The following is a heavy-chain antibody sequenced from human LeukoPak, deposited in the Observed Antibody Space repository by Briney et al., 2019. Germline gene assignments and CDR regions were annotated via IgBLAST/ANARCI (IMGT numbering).Heavy chain of an antibody. CDR3: ARARGVSGP. Sequence: SETLSLTCTVSGGSISSSSYYWGWIRQPPGKGLEWIGEINHSGSTNYNPSLKSRVTISVDTSKNQFSLKLSSVTAADTAVYYCARARGVSGPWGQGTLVTVSS. J-gene: IGHJ4*02. D-gene: IGHD3-10*01. V-gene: IGHV4-39*07. CDR2: INHSGST. CDR1: GGSISSSSYY.